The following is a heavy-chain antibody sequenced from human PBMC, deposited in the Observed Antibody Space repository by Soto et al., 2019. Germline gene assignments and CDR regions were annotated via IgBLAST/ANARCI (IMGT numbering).Heavy chain of an antibody. CDR2: IYYSGST. J-gene: IGHJ3*02. CDR1: GGSISSYY. CDR3: ARGSTIWGSYPDAFDI. V-gene: IGHV4-59*01. D-gene: IGHD3-16*01. Sequence: SETLSLTCTVSGGSISSYYWSWIRQPPGKGLEWIGYIYYSGSTNYNPSLKSRVTISVDTSKNQFSLKLSSVTAADTAVYYCARGSTIWGSYPDAFDIWGQGTMVTVSS.